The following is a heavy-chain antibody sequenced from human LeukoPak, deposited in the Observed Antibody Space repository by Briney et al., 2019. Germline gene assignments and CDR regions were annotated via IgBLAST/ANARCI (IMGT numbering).Heavy chain of an antibody. CDR1: GYSFTSYW. Sequence: GESLKISCKVSGYSFTSYWIGWVRQMPGKGLEWMGIIYPGDSDTRYSPSFQGQVTISADKSISTAYLQWCSLKASDTAIYYCARLLGRDGYNWFDPWGQGTLVTVSS. CDR3: ARLLGRDGYNWFDP. D-gene: IGHD5-24*01. V-gene: IGHV5-51*01. J-gene: IGHJ5*02. CDR2: IYPGDSDT.